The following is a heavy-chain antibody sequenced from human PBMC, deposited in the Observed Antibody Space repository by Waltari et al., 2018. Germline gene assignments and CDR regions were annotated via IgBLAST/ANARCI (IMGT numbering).Heavy chain of an antibody. D-gene: IGHD1-26*01. Sequence: QVQLQESGPGLVKPSQTLSLTCTVSGGSISSGSYYWSWIRQPAGKGLEWIGYIYTRGSTNCNPTLQSRVTRSVDTSKNQFSLKLSSGTAADTAVYDCAREGLSGSSFQHWGQGTLVTVSS. CDR1: GGSISSGSYY. V-gene: IGHV4-61*09. J-gene: IGHJ1*01. CDR3: AREGLSGSSFQH. CDR2: IYTRGST.